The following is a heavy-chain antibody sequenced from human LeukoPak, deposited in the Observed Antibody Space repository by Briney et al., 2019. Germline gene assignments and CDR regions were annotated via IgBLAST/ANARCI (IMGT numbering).Heavy chain of an antibody. Sequence: GGSLRLSCAASGFTVSNNYMTWVRQAPGKGLEWVSVIYSGGSTDYADSVKGRFTISRDNSKNTPYLQMNSLRAEDTAVYYCARGSYYNVDYWGQGTLVTVSS. CDR2: IYSGGST. CDR3: ARGSYYNVDY. CDR1: GFTVSNNY. D-gene: IGHD3-10*01. V-gene: IGHV3-66*02. J-gene: IGHJ4*02.